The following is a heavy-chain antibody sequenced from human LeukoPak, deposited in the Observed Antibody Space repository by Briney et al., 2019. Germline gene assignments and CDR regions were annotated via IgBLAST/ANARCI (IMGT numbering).Heavy chain of an antibody. D-gene: IGHD3-22*01. CDR2: INPIFGTA. CDR1: GGTISSYA. CDR3: ARALEDSSGYYYEGQAFDI. Sequence: SVKVSCKASGGTISSYAISWVRQAPGQGLEWMGGINPIFGTANYAQKFQGRVTITADESTSTAYMELSSLRSEDTAVYYCARALEDSSGYYYEGQAFDIWGQGTMVTVSS. J-gene: IGHJ3*02. V-gene: IGHV1-69*01.